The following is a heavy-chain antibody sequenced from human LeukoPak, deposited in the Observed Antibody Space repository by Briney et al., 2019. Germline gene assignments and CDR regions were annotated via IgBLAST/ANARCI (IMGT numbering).Heavy chain of an antibody. V-gene: IGHV1-69*05. J-gene: IGHJ4*02. CDR3: ASLVGATWAY. D-gene: IGHD1-26*01. Sequence: SVKVSCKASGGTFSSYAISWVRQAPGQGLEWMGRIIPIFGTANYAQKSQGRVTITTDESTSTAYMELSSLRSEDTAVYYCASLVGATWAYWGQGTLVTVSS. CDR1: GGTFSSYA. CDR2: IIPIFGTA.